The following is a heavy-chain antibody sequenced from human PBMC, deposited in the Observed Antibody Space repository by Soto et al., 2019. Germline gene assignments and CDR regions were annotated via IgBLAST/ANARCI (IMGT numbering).Heavy chain of an antibody. CDR1: GGTFSSYA. D-gene: IGHD3-3*01. Sequence: QVQLVQSGAEVKKPGSSVKVSCKASGGTFSSYAISWVRQAPGQGLEWMGGIIPIFGTANYAQKFQCRVTITADESTITAYMELSSLRSEDTAVYYCARLYYDFWSGYSQYNWFDPWGQGTLVNVSS. J-gene: IGHJ5*02. V-gene: IGHV1-69*01. CDR2: IIPIFGTA. CDR3: ARLYYDFWSGYSQYNWFDP.